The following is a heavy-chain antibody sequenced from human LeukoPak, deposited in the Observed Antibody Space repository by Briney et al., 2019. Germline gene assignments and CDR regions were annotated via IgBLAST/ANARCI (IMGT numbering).Heavy chain of an antibody. CDR1: GFTFSSYA. V-gene: IGHV3-23*01. CDR3: ANAGDFWSGYKFDY. J-gene: IGHJ4*02. D-gene: IGHD3-3*01. Sequence: PGGSLRLSCAASGFTFSSYAMSWVRQAPGKGLEWVSAISGSGGSTYYADSVKGRFTISRDNSKNTLYLQMNSLRAGDTAVYYCANAGDFWSGYKFDYWGQGTLVTVSS. CDR2: ISGSGGST.